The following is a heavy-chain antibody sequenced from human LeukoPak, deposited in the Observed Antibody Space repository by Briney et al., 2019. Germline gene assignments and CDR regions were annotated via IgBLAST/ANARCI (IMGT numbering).Heavy chain of an antibody. Sequence: GGSLRLSCAASGFTFDDYGMSWVRQAPGKGLEWVSSFGLYGGTTHYADSVKGRFTISRDNSKNTLYLQMTSLRADDTAVYYCVKDSSTTSWYFAFDVWGQGTMVAVSS. V-gene: IGHV3-23*01. CDR1: GFTFDDYG. CDR2: FGLYGGTT. CDR3: VKDSSTTSWYFAFDV. J-gene: IGHJ3*01. D-gene: IGHD2-2*01.